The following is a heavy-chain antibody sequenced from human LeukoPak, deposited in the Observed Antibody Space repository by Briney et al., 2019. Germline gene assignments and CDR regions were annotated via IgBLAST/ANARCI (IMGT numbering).Heavy chain of an antibody. CDR2: ISAYNGNT. V-gene: IGHV1-18*01. J-gene: IGHJ3*02. CDR1: GYTFTSYG. Sequence: ASVKVSCKASGYTFTSYGISWVRQAPEQGLEWMGWISAYNGNTNYAQKLQGRVTMTTDTSTSTAYMELRSLRSDDTAVYYCARYLPYYYDSSGYQAFDIWGQGTMVTVSS. D-gene: IGHD3-22*01. CDR3: ARYLPYYYDSSGYQAFDI.